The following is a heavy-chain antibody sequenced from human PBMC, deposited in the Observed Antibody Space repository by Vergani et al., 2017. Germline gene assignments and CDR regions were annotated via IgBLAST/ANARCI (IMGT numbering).Heavy chain of an antibody. V-gene: IGHV3-20*04. CDR1: GFTFDDYG. D-gene: IGHD6-13*01. CDR3: ARAGSTSWFDYFDY. Sequence: EVQLVESGGGVVRPGGSLRLSCAASGFTFDDYGMSWVRQAPGRGLEWVSGINWNGGTTGYADSVKGRFTISRDNAKNSLYLQMNSLRAEDTAFYYCARAGSTSWFDYFDYWGRGTLVTVSS. CDR2: INWNGGTT. J-gene: IGHJ4*02.